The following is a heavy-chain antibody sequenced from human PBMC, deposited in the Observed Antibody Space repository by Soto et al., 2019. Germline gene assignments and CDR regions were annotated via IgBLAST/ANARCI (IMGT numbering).Heavy chain of an antibody. J-gene: IGHJ6*03. CDR2: MNPNSGNT. D-gene: IGHD6-25*01. CDR3: ARGQRIATDIVYYMEV. Sequence: QVPLVQSGAEVKKPGASVKVSCKASGYTFTSYDINWVRQATGQGLEWMGGMNPNSGNTGYAQKFQGRVTMTSNTSISTAYMELSSLRSENTAVYYCARGQRIATDIVYYMEVLVKGTTVTLPS. CDR1: GYTFTSYD. V-gene: IGHV1-8*01.